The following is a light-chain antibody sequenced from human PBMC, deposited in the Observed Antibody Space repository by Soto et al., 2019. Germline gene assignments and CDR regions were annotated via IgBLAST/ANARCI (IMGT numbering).Light chain of an antibody. V-gene: IGLV2-14*01. CDR2: DVT. CDR3: SSYTSSSTPYV. J-gene: IGLJ1*01. CDR1: SSDVGGYNY. Sequence: QSALTQPASVSGSPGQSITISCTGTSSDVGGYNYVSWYQQHPVKAPKLKIYDVTNRPSGDADRFSGSKSGNTASLTIAGLQAEDESDYYCSSYTSSSTPYVFGTGTKLTVL.